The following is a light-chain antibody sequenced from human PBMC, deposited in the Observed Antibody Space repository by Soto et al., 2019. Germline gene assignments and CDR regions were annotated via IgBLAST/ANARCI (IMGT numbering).Light chain of an antibody. CDR1: QSISNW. Sequence: IQMTQSRSTLSATVGDNVTMTFRASQSISNWLAWHQQKPGKAPKVLIYKASTLKSGVPSRFSGSGSGTEFTLTISSLQPDDFATYYCQHYNSYSEAFGQRTKVDI. V-gene: IGKV1-5*03. CDR2: KAS. J-gene: IGKJ1*01. CDR3: QHYNSYSEA.